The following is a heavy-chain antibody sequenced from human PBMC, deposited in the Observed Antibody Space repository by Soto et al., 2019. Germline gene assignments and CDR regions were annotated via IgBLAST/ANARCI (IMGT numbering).Heavy chain of an antibody. J-gene: IGHJ6*02. V-gene: IGHV4-4*02. CDR1: GGSISSSNW. D-gene: IGHD2-2*01. Sequence: LSLTCAVSGGSISSSNWWSWVRQPPGKGLEWIGEIYHSGSTNYNPSLKSRVTISVDKSKNQFSLKLSSVTAADTAVYYCARDRTVGYCSSTSCYHYYYYGMDVWGQGTTVTVSS. CDR3: ARDRTVGYCSSTSCYHYYYYGMDV. CDR2: IYHSGST.